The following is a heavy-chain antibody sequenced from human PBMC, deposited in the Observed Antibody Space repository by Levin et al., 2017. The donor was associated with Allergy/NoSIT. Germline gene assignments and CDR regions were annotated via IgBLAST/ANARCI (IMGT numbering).Heavy chain of an antibody. V-gene: IGHV3-30*04. CDR2: ISYDGSNK. CDR3: ARPPGGGATYYFDY. Sequence: GGSLRLSCAASGFTFSSYAMHWVRQAPGKGLEWVAVISYDGSNKYYADSVKGRFTISRDNSKNTLYLQMNSLRAEDTAVYYCARPPGGGATYYFDYWGQGTLVTVSS. D-gene: IGHD1-26*01. CDR1: GFTFSSYA. J-gene: IGHJ4*02.